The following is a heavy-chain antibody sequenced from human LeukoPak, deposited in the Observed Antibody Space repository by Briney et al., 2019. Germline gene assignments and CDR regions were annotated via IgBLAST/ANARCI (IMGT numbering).Heavy chain of an antibody. V-gene: IGHV3-48*01. J-gene: IGHJ3*02. D-gene: IGHD3-22*01. CDR3: AKAYMIVVPSNAFDI. Sequence: GGSLRLSCAASGFTFSSYSMNWVRQAPGKGLEWVSYISSSSRTIYYADSVKGRFTISRDNSKNTLYLQMNSLRAEDTAVYYCAKAYMIVVPSNAFDIWGQGTMVTVSS. CDR1: GFTFSSYS. CDR2: ISSSSRTI.